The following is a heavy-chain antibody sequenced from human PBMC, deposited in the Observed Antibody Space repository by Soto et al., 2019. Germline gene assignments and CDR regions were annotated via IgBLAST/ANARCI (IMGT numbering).Heavy chain of an antibody. J-gene: IGHJ6*02. CDR1: GGTFNRYA. CDR3: ARSAITLFGVVSIPPHYYSEMDV. CDR2: IIPIFGIG. D-gene: IGHD3-3*01. Sequence: QVQLVQSGAEVKKPGSSVKVSCKASGGTFNRYAISWVRQAPEQGLEWMGGIIPIFGIGNDAQRFQGRVTITADEATGTAYMELSSLRSEDTGVYYCARSAITLFGVVSIPPHYYSEMDVWGQGTTVTVSS. V-gene: IGHV1-69*01.